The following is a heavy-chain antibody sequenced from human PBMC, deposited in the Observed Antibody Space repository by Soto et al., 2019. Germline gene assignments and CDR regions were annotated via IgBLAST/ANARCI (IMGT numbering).Heavy chain of an antibody. CDR3: ARDYDYYDSSGRIYYFDY. D-gene: IGHD3-22*01. J-gene: IGHJ4*02. Sequence: PSQTLSLTCAISGDSVSSNSAAWNWIRQSPSRGLEWLGRTYYRSKWYNDYAVSVKSRITINPDTSKNQFSLQLNSVTPEDTAVYYCARDYDYYDSSGRIYYFDYWGQGTLVTVSS. CDR2: TYYRSKWYN. V-gene: IGHV6-1*01. CDR1: GDSVSSNSAA.